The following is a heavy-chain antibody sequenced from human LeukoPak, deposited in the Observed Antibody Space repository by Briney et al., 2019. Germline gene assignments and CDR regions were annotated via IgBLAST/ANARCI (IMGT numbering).Heavy chain of an antibody. J-gene: IGHJ4*02. CDR3: AKDKAQCSRTSCYEEGFDY. V-gene: IGHV3-30*04. D-gene: IGHD2-2*01. Sequence: GRSLRLSCAASGFTFNNDAIHWVRQAPGKGLEWVAVFSCDGSNKYYADSVKGRFTIPRDNSRNTLYLQMNSLRLEDTAVYYCAKDKAQCSRTSCYEEGFDYWGQGTLVTVSS. CDR1: GFTFNNDA. CDR2: FSCDGSNK.